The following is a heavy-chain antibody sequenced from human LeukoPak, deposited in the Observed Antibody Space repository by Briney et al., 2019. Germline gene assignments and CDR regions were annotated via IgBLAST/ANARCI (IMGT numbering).Heavy chain of an antibody. CDR3: AKGHYYGSGSLDY. J-gene: IGHJ4*02. V-gene: IGHV3-23*01. Sequence: PGGSLRLSCAASGFTFSSYGMHWVRQAPGKGLEWVSAIGGRDGSTYYADSVKGRFTISRDSSKNTLYVQMNSLRAEDTAVYYCAKGHYYGSGSLDYWGQGTLVTVSS. D-gene: IGHD3-10*01. CDR1: GFTFSSYG. CDR2: IGGRDGST.